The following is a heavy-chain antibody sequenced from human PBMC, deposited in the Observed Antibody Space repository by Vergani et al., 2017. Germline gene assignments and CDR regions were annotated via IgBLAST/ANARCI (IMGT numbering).Heavy chain of an antibody. Sequence: VQLVESGGGLVQPGGSLRLSCAASGFTFSSYGMHWVRQAPGKGLEWVAVISYDGSNKYYADSVKGRFTISRDNSKNTLYLQMNSLRAEDTAVYYCAKGWSYYGSGSYYKDWGQGTLVTVSS. CDR3: AKGWSYYGSGSYYKD. CDR2: ISYDGSNK. D-gene: IGHD3-10*01. CDR1: GFTFSSYG. J-gene: IGHJ4*02. V-gene: IGHV3-30*18.